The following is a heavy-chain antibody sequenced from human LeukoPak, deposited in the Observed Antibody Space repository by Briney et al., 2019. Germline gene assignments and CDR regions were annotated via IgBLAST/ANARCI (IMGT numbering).Heavy chain of an antibody. J-gene: IGHJ5*02. CDR3: ARDLGSGSYVPNWFDP. CDR1: GGSISSYY. Sequence: SETLSLACTVSGGSISSYYWSWIRQPAGKGLEWIGRIYTSGSTNYNPSLKSRVTMSVDTSKNQFSLKLSSVTAADTAVYYCARDLGSGSYVPNWFDPWGQGTLVTVSP. V-gene: IGHV4-4*07. CDR2: IYTSGST. D-gene: IGHD3-10*01.